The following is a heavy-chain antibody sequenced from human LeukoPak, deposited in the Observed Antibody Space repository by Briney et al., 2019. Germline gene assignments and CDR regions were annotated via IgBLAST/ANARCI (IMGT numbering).Heavy chain of an antibody. CDR1: GFTFSSYG. Sequence: GGSLRLSCAASGFTFSSYGMHWVRQAPGKGLEWVAVISYDGSNKYYADSVKGRFTISRDNSKNTLYLQMNSLRAEDTAVYYCAKDWNYDRYFDYWGQGTLVTVSS. CDR3: AKDWNYDRYFDY. D-gene: IGHD1-7*01. CDR2: ISYDGSNK. V-gene: IGHV3-30*18. J-gene: IGHJ4*02.